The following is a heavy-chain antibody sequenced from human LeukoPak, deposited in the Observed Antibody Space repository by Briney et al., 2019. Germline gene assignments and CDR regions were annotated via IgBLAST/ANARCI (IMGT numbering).Heavy chain of an antibody. CDR2: IYYSGST. V-gene: IGHV4-59*08. CDR1: GDSISSDY. D-gene: IGHD1-26*01. Sequence: PSETLSLTCTVSGDSISSDYWSWIRQPPGKGLEGIGHIYYSGSTNYNPSLKSRVTISLDTSRNQFSLKLSSVTAADTAVYFCARRGGNYYGWFDPWGQGTLVTVSS. J-gene: IGHJ5*02. CDR3: ARRGGNYYGWFDP.